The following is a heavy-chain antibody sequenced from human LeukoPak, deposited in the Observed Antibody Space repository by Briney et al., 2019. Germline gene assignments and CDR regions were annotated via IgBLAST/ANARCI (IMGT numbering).Heavy chain of an antibody. Sequence: SETLSLTCAVYGESFSAFSWNWLRQSPGRGLQWMGEISHRGRTTDNPSLNSRVIISVDASKNQFSLNLTSVTAADTAVYYCARGMVVKFPYMDVWGQGATVTVSS. CDR2: ISHRGRT. CDR1: GESFSAFS. D-gene: IGHD3-22*01. CDR3: ARGMVVKFPYMDV. J-gene: IGHJ6*03. V-gene: IGHV4-34*01.